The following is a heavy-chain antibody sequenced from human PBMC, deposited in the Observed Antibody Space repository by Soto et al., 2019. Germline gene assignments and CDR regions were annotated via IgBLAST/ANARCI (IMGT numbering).Heavy chain of an antibody. CDR3: ADGGRYPYY. J-gene: IGHJ4*02. Sequence: EVQLLESGGDLVQPGVSLRLSCAASGFSFRSYAIGWVRQAPGKGLNWVSSISAGGDGTYYADSVKGRFTISRDNSKNTVYLQMTSLRADDTAVYYCADGGRYPYYWGPGTLVTVSA. V-gene: IGHV3-23*01. D-gene: IGHD1-26*01. CDR2: ISAGGDGT. CDR1: GFSFRSYA.